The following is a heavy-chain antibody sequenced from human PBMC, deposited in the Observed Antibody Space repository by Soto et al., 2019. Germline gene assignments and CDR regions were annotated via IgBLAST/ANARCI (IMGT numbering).Heavy chain of an antibody. CDR2: ISAYNGNT. D-gene: IGHD2-21*01. V-gene: IGHV1-18*01. J-gene: IGHJ6*02. CDR3: ARLFGRRYPPYGMDV. CDR1: GYTFTSYG. Sequence: QVQLVQSGAEVKKPGASVKVSCKASGYTFTSYGISWVRQAPGQGLEWMGWISAYNGNTNYAQKLQGRVTMTTDTSXXTAYMEQRSLRSDDTAVYYCARLFGRRYPPYGMDVWGQGTTVTVSS.